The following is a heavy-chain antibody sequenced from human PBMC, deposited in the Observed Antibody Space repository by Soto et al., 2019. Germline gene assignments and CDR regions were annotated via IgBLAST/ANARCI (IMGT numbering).Heavy chain of an antibody. Sequence: GGSLRLSCAASGFTFSSYAMHWVRQAPGKGLEWVAVISYDGSNKYYADSVKGRFTISRDNSKNTLYLQMNSLRAEDTAVYYCARESYDSSGSFDYWGQGTLVTVSS. V-gene: IGHV3-30-3*01. CDR2: ISYDGSNK. CDR1: GFTFSSYA. CDR3: ARESYDSSGSFDY. J-gene: IGHJ4*02. D-gene: IGHD3-22*01.